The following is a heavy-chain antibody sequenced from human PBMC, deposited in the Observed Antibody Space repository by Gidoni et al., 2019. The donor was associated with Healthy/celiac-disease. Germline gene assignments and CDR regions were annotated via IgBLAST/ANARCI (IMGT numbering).Heavy chain of an antibody. CDR2: IIPIFGTA. CDR3: ARDTPYYDFWSGYRLNYYYYGMDV. J-gene: IGHJ6*02. Sequence: QVQLVQSGAEVKKPGSSVKVSCKASGGTFSSYAISWVRQAPGQGLEWMGGIIPIFGTANYAQKFQGRVTITADESTSTAYMELSSLRSEDTAVYYCARDTPYYDFWSGYRLNYYYYGMDVWGQGTTVTVSS. V-gene: IGHV1-69*01. CDR1: GGTFSSYA. D-gene: IGHD3-3*01.